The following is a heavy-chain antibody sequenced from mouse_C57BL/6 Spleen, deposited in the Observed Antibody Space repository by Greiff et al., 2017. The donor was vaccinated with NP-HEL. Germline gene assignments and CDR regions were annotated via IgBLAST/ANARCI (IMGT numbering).Heavy chain of an antibody. CDR3: TRGGTEGWFAY. J-gene: IGHJ3*01. V-gene: IGHV5-9-1*02. CDR1: GFTFSSYA. CDR2: ISSGGDYI. Sequence: EVQRVESGEGLVKPGGSLKLSCAASGFTFSSYAMSWVRQTPEKRLEWVAYISSGGDYIYYADTVKGRFTISRDNARNTLYLQMSSLKSEDTAMYYCTRGGTEGWFAYWGQVTLVTVSA. D-gene: IGHD4-1*01.